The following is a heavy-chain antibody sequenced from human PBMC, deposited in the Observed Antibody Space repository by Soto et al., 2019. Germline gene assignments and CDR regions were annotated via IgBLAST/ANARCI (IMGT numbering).Heavy chain of an antibody. CDR3: AKGGSGSYSNAFDI. Sequence: PSETLFLTCTVSGGSISSSSYYWGWIRQPPGKGLEWIGSIYYSGSTYYNPSLKSRVTISVDTSKNQFSLKLSSVTAADTAVYYCAKGGSGSYSNAFDIWGQGTMVT. CDR2: IYYSGST. CDR1: GGSISSSSYY. D-gene: IGHD3-10*01. J-gene: IGHJ3*02. V-gene: IGHV4-39*01.